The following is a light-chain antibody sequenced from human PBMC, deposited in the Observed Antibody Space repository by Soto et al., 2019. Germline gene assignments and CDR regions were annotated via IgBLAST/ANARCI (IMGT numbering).Light chain of an antibody. V-gene: IGKV3-15*01. J-gene: IGKJ5*01. Sequence: ETVMTQSPDTLSLSPGESATLSCRASQSVSSNLAWYQWRPGQAPRLLIYRASTRAPGIPARFSGSGSGTEFTLTISSLQSEDFTVYYCQQYKNWPPITFGQGTRLEIK. CDR2: RAS. CDR3: QQYKNWPPIT. CDR1: QSVSSN.